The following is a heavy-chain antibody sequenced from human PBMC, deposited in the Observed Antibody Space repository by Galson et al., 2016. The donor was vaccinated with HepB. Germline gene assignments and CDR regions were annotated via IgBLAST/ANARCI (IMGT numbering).Heavy chain of an antibody. J-gene: IGHJ6*02. CDR2: IIPIFGTA. D-gene: IGHD2-2*01. CDR3: ASGSVEDIVVVPAAFYGMDV. V-gene: IGHV1-69*13. CDR1: GGTFSSYA. Sequence: SVKVSCKASGGTFSSYAISWVRQAPGQGLEWMGGIIPIFGTANYAQKFQGRVTITADESTNTAYMELSSLRSEDTAVYYCASGSVEDIVVVPAAFYGMDVWGQGTTVTVSS.